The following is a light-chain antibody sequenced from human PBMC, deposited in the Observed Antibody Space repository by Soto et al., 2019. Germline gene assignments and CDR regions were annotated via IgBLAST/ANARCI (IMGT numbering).Light chain of an antibody. CDR3: QQLNSYPWT. Sequence: DIQLTQSPSFLSASVGDRVTITCRASQGISSYLAWYQQKPGKAPKLLIYAASTLQSGVPSRFSGSGSGTEFHLPISRLQPEDFATYYCQQLNSYPWTFGQGTKVEIK. J-gene: IGKJ1*01. V-gene: IGKV1-9*01. CDR2: AAS. CDR1: QGISSY.